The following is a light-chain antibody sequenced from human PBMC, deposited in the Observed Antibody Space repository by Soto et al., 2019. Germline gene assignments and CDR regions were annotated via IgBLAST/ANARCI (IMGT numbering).Light chain of an antibody. CDR3: QQYKRLLT. J-gene: IGKJ3*01. CDR1: QDISKY. CDR2: DAS. Sequence: DIQMTQSPSSLSESVGDRVTITCQASQDISKYLNWYQQKPGKAPKLLIYDASNLETGVPSRFIGSRSLTDFTLTISGLQPEDIPKYYFQQYKRLLTFGPGTKVDIK. V-gene: IGKV1-33*01.